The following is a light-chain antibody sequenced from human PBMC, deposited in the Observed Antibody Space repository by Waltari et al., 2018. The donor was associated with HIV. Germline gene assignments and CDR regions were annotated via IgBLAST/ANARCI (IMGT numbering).Light chain of an antibody. V-gene: IGKV3-20*01. CDR1: QSVSSSY. CDR3: QHYGSSQIT. J-gene: IGKJ5*01. CDR2: DAS. Sequence: EIVLTQSPGTLSLSPWERATLSCRASQSVSSSYLALYQQKPGQAPRLLIYDASNRATGIPDRFSDSGSGTDFTLTISRLEPEDFAVYYCQHYGSSQITFGQGTRLEIK.